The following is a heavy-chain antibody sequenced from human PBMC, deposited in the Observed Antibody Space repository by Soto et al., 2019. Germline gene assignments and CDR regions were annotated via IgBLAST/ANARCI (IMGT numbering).Heavy chain of an antibody. D-gene: IGHD2-21*01. CDR2: IYYSGST. J-gene: IGHJ4*02. CDR3: ARGVIH. CDR1: GGSISSGGYS. V-gene: IGHV4-31*03. Sequence: QVQLQESGPGLVKPSQTLSLTCTVSGGSISSGGYSWSWIRQHPGKGLEWIGCIYYSGSTYYNPSLNSRLTISVDTSKTQFSLKLSSVTAADTAVYYCARGVIHWGQGTLVTVSS.